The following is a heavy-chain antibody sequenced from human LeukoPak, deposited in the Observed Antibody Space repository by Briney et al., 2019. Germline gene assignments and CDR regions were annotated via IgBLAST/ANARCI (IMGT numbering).Heavy chain of an antibody. J-gene: IGHJ4*02. CDR3: ARDPRGATVTSLKIDY. D-gene: IGHD4-17*01. V-gene: IGHV3-21*01. Sequence: SVKGGFTISRDNAQNSLYLQMNSLRAEDTAVYYCARDPRGATVTSLKIDYWGQGTLVTVSS.